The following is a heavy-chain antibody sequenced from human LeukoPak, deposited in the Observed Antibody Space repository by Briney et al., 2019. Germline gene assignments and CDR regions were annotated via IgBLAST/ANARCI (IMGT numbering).Heavy chain of an antibody. CDR3: ATGYDFWSGYYLDTPGDY. Sequence: ASVKVSCKVSGYTLSELSMHWVRQAPGKGLEWMGGFDSEDGETIYAQKFQGRVTMTEDTSTDTAYMEVSSLRSEDTAVYYCATGYDFWSGYYLDTPGDYWGQGTLVSVSS. CDR1: GYTLSELS. CDR2: FDSEDGET. V-gene: IGHV1-24*01. D-gene: IGHD3-3*01. J-gene: IGHJ4*02.